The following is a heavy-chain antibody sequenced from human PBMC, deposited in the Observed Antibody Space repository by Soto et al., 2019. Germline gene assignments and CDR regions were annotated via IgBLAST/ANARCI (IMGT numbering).Heavy chain of an antibody. V-gene: IGHV1-69*01. CDR2: IIPVFKTS. D-gene: IGHD3-10*01. CDR1: GGTLTHYA. Sequence: QVQLVQSGAEVKKPGSSVRVSCKASGGTLTHYAISWVRQAPGQGLEWMGGIIPVFKTSNYAQNFQGRLSITADESMTTAYMDLSGLMSADTAVYYCERSASGTSSKGYNFYVMEVWVPGTTVTVSS. CDR3: ERSASGTSSKGYNFYVMEV. J-gene: IGHJ6*02.